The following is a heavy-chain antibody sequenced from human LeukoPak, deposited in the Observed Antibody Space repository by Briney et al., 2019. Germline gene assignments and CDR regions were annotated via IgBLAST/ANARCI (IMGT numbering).Heavy chain of an antibody. Sequence: GGSLRLSCAASGFTFDDYAMHWVRQAPGKGLEWVSGISWNSCSIGYADSVKGRFTISRDNAKNSLYLQMNSLRAEDMALYYCAKGGYSYGCPFDYWGQGTLVTVSS. CDR2: ISWNSCSI. D-gene: IGHD5-18*01. V-gene: IGHV3-9*03. CDR1: GFTFDDYA. CDR3: AKGGYSYGCPFDY. J-gene: IGHJ4*02.